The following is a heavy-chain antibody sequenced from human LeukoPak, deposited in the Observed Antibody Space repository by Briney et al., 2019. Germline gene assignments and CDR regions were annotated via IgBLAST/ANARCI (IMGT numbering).Heavy chain of an antibody. CDR1: GYTFTGYY. CDR2: INPNSGGT. Sequence: ASVKVSCKASGYTFTGYYMHWVRQAPGQGLEWMGWINPNSGGTNYAQKFQGRVTMTRDTSITTAYMELRSLRSDDTVVYYCAKSRDDYKPVDYWGQGTLVTVSS. D-gene: IGHD5-24*01. V-gene: IGHV1-2*02. CDR3: AKSRDDYKPVDY. J-gene: IGHJ4*02.